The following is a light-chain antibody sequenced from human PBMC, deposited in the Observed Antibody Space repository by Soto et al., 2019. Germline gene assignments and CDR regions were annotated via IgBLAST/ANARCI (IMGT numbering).Light chain of an antibody. CDR2: HTS. V-gene: IGKV3D-15*01. Sequence: EIEMTQSPSTLSVSPGERATLSCRASQTVNSRLAWYQHKPGQAPKLLIYHTSNRATGIPARFSGSGSGTDFTLTISSLQPEDFAVYYCHQRHSWPRTFGQGTKVDIK. CDR1: QTVNSR. J-gene: IGKJ1*01. CDR3: HQRHSWPRT.